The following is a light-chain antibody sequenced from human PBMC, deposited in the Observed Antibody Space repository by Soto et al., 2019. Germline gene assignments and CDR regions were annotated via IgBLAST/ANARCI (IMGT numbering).Light chain of an antibody. CDR3: HQYNYWPPET. V-gene: IGKV3-15*01. CDR1: QSFSTD. J-gene: IGKJ1*01. Sequence: IVMTQSPATLSVSLGERATLSCRASQSFSTDLAWYQQKPGQAPRLLIFGASTRATGIPARFSGSGSGTEFILTISSLQSEDSAVYYCHQYNYWPPETFGQGTKVDI. CDR2: GAS.